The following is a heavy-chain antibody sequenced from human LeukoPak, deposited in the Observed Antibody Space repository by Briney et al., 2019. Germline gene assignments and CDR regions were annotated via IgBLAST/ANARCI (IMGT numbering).Heavy chain of an antibody. Sequence: QPGGSLRLSCAASGFTVSSNYMSWVRQAPGKGLEWVSAISGSGGSTYYADSVKGRFTISRDNSKNTLYLQMNSLRAEDTAVYYCASRSGWRYFDYWGQGTLVTVSS. D-gene: IGHD6-19*01. CDR2: ISGSGGST. CDR1: GFTVSSNY. J-gene: IGHJ4*02. V-gene: IGHV3-23*01. CDR3: ASRSGWRYFDY.